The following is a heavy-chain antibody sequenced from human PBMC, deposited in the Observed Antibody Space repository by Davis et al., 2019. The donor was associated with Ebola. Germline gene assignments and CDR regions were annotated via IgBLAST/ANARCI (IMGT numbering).Heavy chain of an antibody. V-gene: IGHV3-33*01. CDR2: TWYDGSNK. CDR1: GFTFSSYG. CDR3: ARDQGVDPGYYYYGMDV. D-gene: IGHD5-12*01. Sequence: GGSLRLSCAASGFTFSSYGMHWVRHAPGKGQEWVAVTWYDGSNKYYADSVKGRFTISRDNSKNTLYLQMNSLRAEDTAVYYCARDQGVDPGYYYYGMDVWGQGTTVTVSS. J-gene: IGHJ6*02.